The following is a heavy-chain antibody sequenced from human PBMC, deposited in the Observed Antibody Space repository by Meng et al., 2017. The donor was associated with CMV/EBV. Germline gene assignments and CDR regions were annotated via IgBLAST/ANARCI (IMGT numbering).Heavy chain of an antibody. CDR2: INSDVSST. Sequence: GGSLRLSCAASGFTFGSYWMHWVRQAPGKGRVWVSRINSDVSSTSYEDYVKGRFTMSRDNAKNTLYLQRISLKAKDTDEYYCARAGKDCVGRTEYYDYWGQGTLVTVSS. J-gene: IGHJ4*02. CDR1: GFTFGSYW. V-gene: IGHV3-74*01. CDR3: ARAGKDCVGRTEYYDY. D-gene: IGHD2-21*01.